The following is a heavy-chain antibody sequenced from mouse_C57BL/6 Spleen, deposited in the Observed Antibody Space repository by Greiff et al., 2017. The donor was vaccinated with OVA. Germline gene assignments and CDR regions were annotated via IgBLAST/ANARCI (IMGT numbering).Heavy chain of an antibody. CDR3: AHGDWYFDV. CDR2: INPYNGGT. Sequence: EVKLMESGPVLVKPGASVKMSCKASGYTFTDYYMNWVKQSHGKSLEWIGVINPYNGGTSYNQKFKGKATLTVDKSSSTAYMELNSLTSEDSAVYYCAHGDWYFDVWGTGTTVTVSS. CDR1: GYTFTDYY. J-gene: IGHJ1*03. V-gene: IGHV1-19*01.